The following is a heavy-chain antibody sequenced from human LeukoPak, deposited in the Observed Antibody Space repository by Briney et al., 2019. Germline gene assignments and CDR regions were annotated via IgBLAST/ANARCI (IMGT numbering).Heavy chain of an antibody. CDR1: GFTFSSYA. D-gene: IGHD3-3*01. CDR2: ISGSGGST. Sequence: GGSLRFSCAASGFTFSSYAMSWVRQAPGKGLEWVSAISGSGGSTYYADSVKGRFTISRDNSKNTLYLQMNSLRAEDTAVYYCAKGAALWKAGVPDAFDIWGQGTMVTVSS. CDR3: AKGAALWKAGVPDAFDI. J-gene: IGHJ3*02. V-gene: IGHV3-23*01.